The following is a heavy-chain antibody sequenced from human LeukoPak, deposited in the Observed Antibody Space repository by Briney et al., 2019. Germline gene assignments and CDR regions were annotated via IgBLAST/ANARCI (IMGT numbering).Heavy chain of an antibody. CDR2: IWYDGSNK. CDR1: GFTFSSYG. V-gene: IGHV3-33*01. D-gene: IGHD1-20*01. CDR3: PRGLFAGDLLTGYWYFDL. Sequence: PGGSLRLSCAASGFTFSSYGFHWVRQAPGKGLEWVALIWYDGSNKYYVDSVKGRFTISRDNSKNTVYLQMNSLRAEDTAVYYCPRGLFAGDLLTGYWYFDLWGRGTLVTVSS. J-gene: IGHJ2*01.